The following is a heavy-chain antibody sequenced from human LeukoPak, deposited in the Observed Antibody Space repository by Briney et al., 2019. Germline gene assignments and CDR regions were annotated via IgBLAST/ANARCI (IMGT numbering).Heavy chain of an antibody. Sequence: PSETLSLTCAVYGGSFSGYYWSWIRQPPGKGLEWIGEINHSGSTNYNPSLKSRVTISVDTSKNQFSLKLSSVTAADTAVYYCARVRYYYDSSGQNFDYWGQGTLVTVSS. V-gene: IGHV4-34*01. J-gene: IGHJ4*02. CDR2: INHSGST. D-gene: IGHD3-22*01. CDR3: ARVRYYYDSSGQNFDY. CDR1: GGSFSGYY.